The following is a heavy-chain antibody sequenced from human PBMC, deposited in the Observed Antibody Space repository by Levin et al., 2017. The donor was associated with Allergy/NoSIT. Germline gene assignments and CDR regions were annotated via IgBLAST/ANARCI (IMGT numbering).Heavy chain of an antibody. CDR1: GFIFRNYA. CDR3: AKGGSWAHYSYGLDV. CDR2: ISVNGDST. D-gene: IGHD3-16*01. J-gene: IGHJ6*02. V-gene: IGHV3-23*01. Sequence: GGSLRLSCQVSGFIFRNYAMNWVRQAPGKGLEWVSVISVNGDSTYYADSVKGRFTISRDNSKNTLYLQMSSLRPEDAAVYYCAKGGSWAHYSYGLDVWGQGTTVIVSS.